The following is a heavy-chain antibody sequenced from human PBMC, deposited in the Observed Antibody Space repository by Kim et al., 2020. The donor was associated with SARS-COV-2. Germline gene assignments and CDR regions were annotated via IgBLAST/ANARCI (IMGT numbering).Heavy chain of an antibody. V-gene: IGHV3-53*04. J-gene: IGHJ6*03. Sequence: RFTISRHNSKNTLYLQMNSLRAEDTAVYYCARSALGAAAGTPVYYYYMDVWGKGTTVTVSS. CDR3: ARSALGAAAGTPVYYYYMDV. D-gene: IGHD6-13*01.